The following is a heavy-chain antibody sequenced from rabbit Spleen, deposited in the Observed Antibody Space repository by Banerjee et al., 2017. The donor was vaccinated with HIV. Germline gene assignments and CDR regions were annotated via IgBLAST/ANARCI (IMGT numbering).Heavy chain of an antibody. D-gene: IGHD4-1*01. J-gene: IGHJ2*01. CDR2: IDPVFGIT. CDR3: ARNRGSGWGDAVDP. CDR1: GFDFSNYG. Sequence: QEQLVESGGGLVQPGGSLKLSCKASGFDFSNYGVSWVRQAPGKGLEWIGYIDPVFGITYYASWAKGRFTISSDNAQNTVDLQLNSLTAADTATYFCARNRGSGWGDAVDPWGPGTLVTVS. V-gene: IGHV1S47*01.